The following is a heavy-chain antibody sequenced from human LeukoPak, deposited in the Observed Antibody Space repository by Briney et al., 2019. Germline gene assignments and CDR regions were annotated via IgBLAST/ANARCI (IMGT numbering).Heavy chain of an antibody. CDR2: IYTSGST. CDR3: ASVTRTIVVGATRINGYYFDY. CDR1: GGSISSYY. D-gene: IGHD1-26*01. V-gene: IGHV4-4*07. J-gene: IGHJ4*02. Sequence: PSETLSLTCTVSGGSISSYYWSWIRQPAGKGLEWIGRIYTSGSTNYNPSLKSRVTMSVDTSKNQFSLKLSSVTAADTAVYYCASVTRTIVVGATRINGYYFDYWGQGTLVTVSS.